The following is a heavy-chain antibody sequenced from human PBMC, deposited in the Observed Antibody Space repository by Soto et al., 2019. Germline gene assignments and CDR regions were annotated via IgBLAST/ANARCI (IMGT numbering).Heavy chain of an antibody. CDR1: GFTFSSYG. CDR3: ARGDDYSNPFHFDY. D-gene: IGHD4-4*01. Sequence: QVQLVESGGGVVQPGRSLRLSCAASGFTFSSYGMHWVRQAPGKGLEWVAVIWYDGSDKFYADSVKGRFTISRENSKNTLYLQMNSLRAEDTAVYYCARGDDYSNPFHFDYWGQGTLVTVSS. CDR2: IWYDGSDK. V-gene: IGHV3-33*01. J-gene: IGHJ4*02.